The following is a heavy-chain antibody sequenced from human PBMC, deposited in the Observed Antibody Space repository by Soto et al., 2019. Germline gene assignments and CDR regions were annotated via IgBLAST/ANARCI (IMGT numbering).Heavy chain of an antibody. CDR1: GGSISSYY. Sequence: QVQLQESGPGLVKPSETLSLTCTVSGGSISSYYWSWIRQPPGKGLEWIGYIYYSGSTNYHPSLKSRVTISVDTSKNQFSLKLSSVTAADTAVYYCAGSYYDFWSGYSHYYYYYYMDVWGKGTTVTVSS. CDR3: AGSYYDFWSGYSHYYYYYYMDV. D-gene: IGHD3-3*01. V-gene: IGHV4-59*01. J-gene: IGHJ6*03. CDR2: IYYSGST.